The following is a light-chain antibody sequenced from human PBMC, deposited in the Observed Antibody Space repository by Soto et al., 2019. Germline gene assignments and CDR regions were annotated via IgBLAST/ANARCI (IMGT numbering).Light chain of an antibody. CDR1: SSEVGGYNY. CDR2: EVS. CDR3: SSYAGSNKSV. V-gene: IGLV2-8*01. J-gene: IGLJ1*01. Sequence: QSVLTQPPSASGSPGQSVTISCTGTSSEVGGYNYVSWYQQHPGKAPKLMIYEVSKRPSGVPDRFSGSKSGNTASLTVSGLQPEDEADYYCSSYAGSNKSVFGTGTKVTVL.